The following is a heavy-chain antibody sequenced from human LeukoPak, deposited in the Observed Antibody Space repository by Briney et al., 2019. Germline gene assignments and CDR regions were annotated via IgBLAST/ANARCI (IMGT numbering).Heavy chain of an antibody. CDR3: ARSPQYFDRLLVGDSRYYFDY. V-gene: IGHV4-59*02. D-gene: IGHD3-22*01. Sequence: SETLSLTCTVSGDSGTNYYWSWIRQPPGKEWEGIGYIYYNERSNYSHSLKSRVTISVDTSKNQFSLNLTSVTAADTAVYYCARSPQYFDRLLVGDSRYYFDYWGQGTLVTVSS. CDR1: GDSGTNYY. J-gene: IGHJ4*02. CDR2: IYYNERS.